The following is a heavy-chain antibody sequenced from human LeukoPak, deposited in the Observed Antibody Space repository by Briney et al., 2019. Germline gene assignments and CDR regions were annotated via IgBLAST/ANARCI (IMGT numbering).Heavy chain of an antibody. CDR1: GGSFSGYY. CDR2: INHSGST. CDR3: ARLAAAGTTRRAFDI. Sequence: PSETLSLTCAVYGGSFSGYYWSWIRQPPGKGLEWIGEINHSGSTNYNPSLKSRVTISVDTSKNQFSLKLSSVTAADTAVYYCARLAAAGTTRRAFDIWGQGTMVTVSS. J-gene: IGHJ3*02. V-gene: IGHV4-34*01. D-gene: IGHD6-13*01.